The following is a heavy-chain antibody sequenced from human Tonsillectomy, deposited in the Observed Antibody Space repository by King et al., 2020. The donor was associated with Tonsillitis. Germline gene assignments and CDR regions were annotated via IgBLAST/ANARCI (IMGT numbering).Heavy chain of an antibody. Sequence: VQLVESGGGLVQPGGSLRLSCAASGFTFSSYWMHWVRQAPGKGLVWVSRINSDGSSTSYADSVKGRFTISRDNPKNTLYLQMNSLRAEDTAVYYCARAPPPRGSLRYFDYWGQGTLVTVSS. CDR2: INSDGSST. J-gene: IGHJ4*02. CDR3: ARAPPPRGSLRYFDY. V-gene: IGHV3-74*01. CDR1: GFTFSSYW. D-gene: IGHD5-12*01.